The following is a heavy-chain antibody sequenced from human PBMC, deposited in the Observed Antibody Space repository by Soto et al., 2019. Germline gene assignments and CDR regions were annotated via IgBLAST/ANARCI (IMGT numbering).Heavy chain of an antibody. J-gene: IGHJ4*02. CDR1: GFTFNNYW. Sequence: EVPLVESGGGLVQPGGSLRLSCAASGFTFNNYWMHWVRQAPGKGLVWVSRINSDGSSTSYADSVKGRFTISRDNAKNTVYLQMNSLRAEDTAVYYCARVYHGSGSLDYWGQGTLVTVSS. CDR3: ARVYHGSGSLDY. V-gene: IGHV3-74*01. CDR2: INSDGSST. D-gene: IGHD3-10*01.